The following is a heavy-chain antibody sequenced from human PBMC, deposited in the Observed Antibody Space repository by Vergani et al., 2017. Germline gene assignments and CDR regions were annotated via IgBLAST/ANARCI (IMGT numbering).Heavy chain of an antibody. CDR3: ARGTFLRAFDN. CDR2: IYSSGST. Sequence: QVQLQESGPGLLKPSQTLSLTCSVAGDSISSGNYYWNWIPQPPGKGLEWMGRIYSSGSTSYNPSIKSRITMSLDTSKNQFSLSLSSVTAADTAVYYCARGTFLRAFDNWGQGTVVTGSS. V-gene: IGHV4-61*02. J-gene: IGHJ3*02. CDR1: GDSISSGNYY. D-gene: IGHD1-26*01.